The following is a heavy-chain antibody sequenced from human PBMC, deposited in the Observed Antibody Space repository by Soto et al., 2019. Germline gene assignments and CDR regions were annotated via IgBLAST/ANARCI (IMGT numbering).Heavy chain of an antibody. CDR1: GFTVSSNY. D-gene: IGHD3-10*01. Sequence: GGSLRLSCAASGFTVSSNYMSWVRQAPGKGLEWVSVIYSGGSTYYADSVKGRFTISRDNSKNTLYLQMNSLRAEDTAVYYCARDVWRSGSYYIRNHRTYYMDVWGKGTTVTVSS. J-gene: IGHJ6*03. CDR2: IYSGGST. CDR3: ARDVWRSGSYYIRNHRTYYMDV. V-gene: IGHV3-66*01.